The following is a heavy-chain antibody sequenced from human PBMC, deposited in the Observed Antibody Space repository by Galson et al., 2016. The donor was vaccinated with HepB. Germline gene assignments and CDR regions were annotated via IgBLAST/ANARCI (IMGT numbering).Heavy chain of an antibody. J-gene: IGHJ4*02. D-gene: IGHD4-17*01. CDR2: IDWDKDK. Sequence: PALVKRTQTLTLTCTFSGFSLSTSPMCVSWIRQPPGKALEWLALIDWDKDKYYTTPLKTRLTISKDTSKNQVVLTMTNMDPVDTATYYCARTVTDDYGVTFDYWGQGTLVTVSS. CDR1: GFSLSTSPMC. V-gene: IGHV2-70*01. CDR3: ARTVTDDYGVTFDY.